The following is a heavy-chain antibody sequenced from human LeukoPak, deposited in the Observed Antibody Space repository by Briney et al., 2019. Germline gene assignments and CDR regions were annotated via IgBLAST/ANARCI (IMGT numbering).Heavy chain of an antibody. J-gene: IGHJ5*02. CDR3: ARDQHYYESSGNPA. CDR2: MSRSGSTI. D-gene: IGHD3-22*01. V-gene: IGHV3-48*03. CDR1: GFTLSNYE. Sequence: PGGSLRLSCAASGFTLSNYEMNWVRQAPGRGLEWLSYMSRSGSTIYYADSVKSRFTVSRDNAKNSMYLQMNSLRGEDTAIYYCARDQHYYESSGNPAWGQGALVTVSS.